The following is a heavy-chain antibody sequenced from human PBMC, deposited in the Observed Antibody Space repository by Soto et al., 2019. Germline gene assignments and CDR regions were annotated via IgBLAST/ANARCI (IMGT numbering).Heavy chain of an antibody. D-gene: IGHD3-10*01. J-gene: IGHJ5*02. CDR2: IYYSGST. CDR3: ARLLYGSGSWFDP. Sequence: VQLEASGPGLVKPSETLSLTCTVSGGSISSYYWSWIRQPPGKGLEWIGYIYYSGSTNYNPSLKSRVTISVDTSKNQFSLKLSSVTAADTAVYYCARLLYGSGSWFDPWGQGTLVTVSS. CDR1: GGSISSYY. V-gene: IGHV4-59*08.